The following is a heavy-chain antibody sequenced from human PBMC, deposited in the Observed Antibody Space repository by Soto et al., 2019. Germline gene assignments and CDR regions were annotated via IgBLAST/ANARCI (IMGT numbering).Heavy chain of an antibody. J-gene: IGHJ6*02. D-gene: IGHD2-15*01. CDR1: GYTFTSYD. V-gene: IGHV1-8*01. Sequence: ASVKVSCKASGYTFTSYDINWVRQATGQGLEWMGWMNPNSGNTGYAQKFQGRVTLTRNTSISTAYMELSSLRSEDTAVYYCAGGDCSGGSCYSYYGMDVWGQGTTVTVSS. CDR2: MNPNSGNT. CDR3: AGGDCSGGSCYSYYGMDV.